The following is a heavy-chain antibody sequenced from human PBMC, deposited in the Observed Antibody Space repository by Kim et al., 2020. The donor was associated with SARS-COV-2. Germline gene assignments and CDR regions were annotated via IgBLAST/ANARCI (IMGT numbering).Heavy chain of an antibody. J-gene: IGHJ2*01. CDR3: ARDLSGWYRYDWYFDL. Sequence: GGSLRLSCAASGFTFSSYSMNWVRQAPGKGLEWVSYISSSSSTIYYADSVKGRFTISRDNAKNSLYLQMNSLRDEDTAVYYCARDLSGWYRYDWYFDLWGRGTLVTVSS. CDR1: GFTFSSYS. CDR2: ISSSSSTI. D-gene: IGHD6-19*01. V-gene: IGHV3-48*02.